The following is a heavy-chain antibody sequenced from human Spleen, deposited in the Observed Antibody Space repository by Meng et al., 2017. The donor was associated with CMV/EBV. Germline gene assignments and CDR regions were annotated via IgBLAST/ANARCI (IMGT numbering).Heavy chain of an antibody. CDR2: IKQDGSEK. J-gene: IGHJ5*02. V-gene: IGHV3-7*01. D-gene: IGHD3-10*01. CDR1: GFTVGNYW. CDR3: ARDSRGWFDP. Sequence: LSGAASGFTVGNYWMSWVRQAPGKGLEWVANIKQDGSEKYYVDSVKGRFTISRDNAKKSLYLQMNRLRAEDTAVYYCARDSRGWFDPWGQGTLVTVSS.